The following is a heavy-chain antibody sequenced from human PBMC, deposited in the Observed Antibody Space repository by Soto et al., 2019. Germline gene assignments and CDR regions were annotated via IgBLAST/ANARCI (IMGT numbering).Heavy chain of an antibody. CDR3: ARGTPRGYSYGYMRDY. Sequence: PSETLSLTCAVYGGSFSGYYWSWIRQPPGKGLEWIGEINHSGSTNYNPSLKSRVTISVDTSKNQFSLKLSSVTAADTAVYYCARGTPRGYSYGYMRDYWGQGTLVTVSS. D-gene: IGHD5-18*01. J-gene: IGHJ4*02. CDR2: INHSGST. V-gene: IGHV4-34*01. CDR1: GGSFSGYY.